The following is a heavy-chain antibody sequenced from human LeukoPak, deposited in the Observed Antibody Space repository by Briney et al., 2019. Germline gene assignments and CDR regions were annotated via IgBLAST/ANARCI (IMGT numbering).Heavy chain of an antibody. CDR3: ARCSTTRDYYMDV. CDR1: GGSTSSYY. CDR2: IYTSGST. V-gene: IGHV4-4*07. J-gene: IGHJ6*03. Sequence: SETLPLTCTVSGGSTSSYYWSWIRQPAGKALEWIGRIYTSGSTNYNPSLKSRVTMSVDTSKNQFSLKPSSVTAADTAVYYCARCSTTRDYYMDVWGKGTTVTVSS. D-gene: IGHD2-2*01.